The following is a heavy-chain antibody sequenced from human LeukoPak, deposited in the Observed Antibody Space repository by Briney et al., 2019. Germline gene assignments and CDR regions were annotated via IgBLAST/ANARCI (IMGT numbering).Heavy chain of an antibody. J-gene: IGHJ4*02. CDR1: GFTFSSYS. D-gene: IGHD1-26*01. Sequence: GGSLRLSCAASGFTFSSYSMNWVRQAPGKGLEWVSSISSSSSYIYYADSVKGRFTISRDNAKNSLYLQMNSLRAEDTAVYYCARDKGWELLGREGFDYWGQGTLVTVSS. CDR3: ARDKGWELLGREGFDY. CDR2: ISSSSSYI. V-gene: IGHV3-21*01.